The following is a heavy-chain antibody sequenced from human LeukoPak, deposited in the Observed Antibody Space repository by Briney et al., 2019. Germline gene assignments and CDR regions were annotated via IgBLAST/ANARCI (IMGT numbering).Heavy chain of an antibody. V-gene: IGHV3-11*04. CDR1: GFTSTDYY. D-gene: IGHD3-10*02. CDR2: TSSSGSTT. CDR3: AELGITMIGGV. Sequence: PGGSLRLSCAASGFTSTDYYMSWIRQPPGKGLEWVSYTSSSGSTTYYADSVKGRFTISRDNAKNSLYLQMNSLRAEDTAVYYCAELGITMIGGVWGKGTTVTIS. J-gene: IGHJ6*03.